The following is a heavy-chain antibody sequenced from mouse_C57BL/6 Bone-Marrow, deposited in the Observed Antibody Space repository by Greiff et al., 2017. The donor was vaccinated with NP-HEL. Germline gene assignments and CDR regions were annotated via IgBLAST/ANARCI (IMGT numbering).Heavy chain of an antibody. V-gene: IGHV1-55*01. CDR1: GYTFTSYW. CDR2: IYPGSGST. J-gene: IGHJ4*01. D-gene: IGHD1-1*01. CDR3: ARSFITTVVADYAMDY. Sequence: QVQLQQPGAELVKPGASVKMSCKASGYTFTSYWITWVKQRPGQGLEWIGDIYPGSGSTNYNEKFKSKATLTVDTSSSTAYMQLSSLTSEDSAVYYCARSFITTVVADYAMDYWGQGTSVTVSS.